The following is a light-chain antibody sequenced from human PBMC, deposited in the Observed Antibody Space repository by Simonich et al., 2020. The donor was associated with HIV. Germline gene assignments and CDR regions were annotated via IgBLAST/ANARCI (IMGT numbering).Light chain of an antibody. Sequence: DIVMTQSPDSLAVSLGERATINCKSSQSVLYSSNNKNRLAWFQQKPGQPPKLLIYWASTRESGVPDRFSGSGSGTDFTLTISSLQAEDVAVYYCQQYYSAPLTFGQGTKVEIK. CDR3: QQYYSAPLT. V-gene: IGKV4-1*01. CDR1: QSVLYSSNNKNR. CDR2: WAS. J-gene: IGKJ1*01.